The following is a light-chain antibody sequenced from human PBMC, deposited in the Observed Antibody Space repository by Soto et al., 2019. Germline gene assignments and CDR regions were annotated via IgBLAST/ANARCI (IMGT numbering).Light chain of an antibody. CDR1: SSDY. CDR3: CSYVGDYTWV. Sequence: QSALTQPRSVSGSPGQSVTISCSGTSSDYVSWYQKYPGKAPKLIVYDVTKRPSGVPDRFSGSKPGNTPSLTISGLQAEDEADYYCCSYVGDYTWVFGGGTKLTVL. CDR2: DVT. J-gene: IGLJ3*02. V-gene: IGLV2-11*01.